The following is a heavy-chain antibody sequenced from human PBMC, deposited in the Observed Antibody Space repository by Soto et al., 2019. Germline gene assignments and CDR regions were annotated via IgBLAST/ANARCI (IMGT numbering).Heavy chain of an antibody. J-gene: IGHJ1*01. V-gene: IGHV1-18*01. CDR2: ISAYNGNT. D-gene: IGHD1-7*01. Sequence: QVQLVQSGAEVKKTGASVKVSCKASGYTFTSYGISWVRQAPGQGLEWMGWISAYNGNTNYAQKLQGRVTMTTDTSPSTADMELRSLRSDDTALYYCARVPPTIRGSKLPTEYFQHWGQGTLVTVSS. CDR1: GYTFTSYG. CDR3: ARVPPTIRGSKLPTEYFQH.